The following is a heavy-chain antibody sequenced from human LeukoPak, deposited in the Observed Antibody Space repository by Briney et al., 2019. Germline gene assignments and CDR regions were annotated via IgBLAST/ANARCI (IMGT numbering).Heavy chain of an antibody. CDR3: ARLDCYGVGGCYNH. CDR1: GDSVTAYY. CDR2: VSHDGTT. J-gene: IGHJ5*02. Sequence: PSETLSLTCSVSGDSVTAYYWNWIRQATGKGLEWIGYVSHDGTTNYTPSLRSRVVMSVDTANNTISLSLTSVTAADTGVYYCARLDCYGVGGCYNHWGRGTPVTVS. V-gene: IGHV4-59*08. D-gene: IGHD3/OR15-3a*01.